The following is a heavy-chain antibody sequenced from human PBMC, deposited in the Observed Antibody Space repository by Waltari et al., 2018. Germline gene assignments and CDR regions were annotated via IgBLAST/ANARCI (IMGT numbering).Heavy chain of an antibody. D-gene: IGHD6-13*01. CDR1: GFTFSSYG. CDR2: IWYDGSNK. J-gene: IGHJ4*02. V-gene: IGHV3-33*06. CDR3: AKGAAVEEDYFDY. Sequence: QVQLVESGGGVVQPGRSLSLSCAASGFTFSSYGMHWVRQAPGKGLEWVAVIWYDGSNKYYADSVKGRFTISRDNSKNTLYLQMNSLRAEDTAVYYCAKGAAVEEDYFDYWGQGTLVTVSS.